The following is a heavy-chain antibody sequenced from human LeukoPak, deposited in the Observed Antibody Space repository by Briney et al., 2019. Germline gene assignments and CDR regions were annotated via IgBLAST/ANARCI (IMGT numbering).Heavy chain of an antibody. D-gene: IGHD2-2*01. J-gene: IGHJ4*02. V-gene: IGHV3-23*01. CDR3: AKGQPGYCTTTSCYFYYI. CDR2: ISNNGGNT. CDR1: GFTFSSYA. Sequence: GGSLRLSCAASGFTFSSYAMSWVRQAPGQGLEWVSTISNNGGNTYFADSVKGRFTISRDNSKNTLYLQMNSLRAEDTAIYYCAKGQPGYCTTTSCYFYYIWGQGTLVTVSS.